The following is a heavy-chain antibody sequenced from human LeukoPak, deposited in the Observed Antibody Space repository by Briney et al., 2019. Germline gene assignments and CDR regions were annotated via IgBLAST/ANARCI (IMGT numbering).Heavy chain of an antibody. V-gene: IGHV1-69*05. CDR2: IIPIFGTA. CDR3: AILPVVVTAVDY. D-gene: IGHD2-21*02. Sequence: SVKVSCKASGGTFSSYAISWVRQAPGQGLEWMGRIIPIFGTANYAQKFQGRVTITTDESTSTAYMELSSLRPEDTAVYYCAILPVVVTAVDYWGQGTLVTVSS. CDR1: GGTFSSYA. J-gene: IGHJ4*02.